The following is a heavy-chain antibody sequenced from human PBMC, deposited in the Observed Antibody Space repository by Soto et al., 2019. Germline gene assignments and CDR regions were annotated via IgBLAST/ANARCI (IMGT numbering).Heavy chain of an antibody. D-gene: IGHD3-16*01. CDR1: GGSISSSSYY. V-gene: IGHV4-30-4*08. CDR3: ARDFGVIERGFDY. J-gene: IGHJ4*02. CDR2: IYYSGST. Sequence: PSETLSLTCTVSGGSISSSSYYWGWIRQPPGKGLEWIGYIYYSGSTHYNPSLKSRVTISLDTSKNQFSLKLTSVTAADTAVYYCARDFGVIERGFDYWGLGTLVTVSS.